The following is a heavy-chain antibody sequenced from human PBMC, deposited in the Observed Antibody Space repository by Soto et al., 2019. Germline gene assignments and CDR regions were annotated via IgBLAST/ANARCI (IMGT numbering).Heavy chain of an antibody. J-gene: IGHJ4*02. V-gene: IGHV3-66*01. Sequence: GGSLGLSCAASGFTVSSNYMSWVRQAPGKGLEWVSVIYSGGSTYYADSVKGRFTISRDNSKNTLYLQMNSLRAEDTAVYYCARSGALVYDFWSGPTYYFDYWGQGTLVTVSS. D-gene: IGHD3-3*01. CDR1: GFTVSSNY. CDR3: ARSGALVYDFWSGPTYYFDY. CDR2: IYSGGST.